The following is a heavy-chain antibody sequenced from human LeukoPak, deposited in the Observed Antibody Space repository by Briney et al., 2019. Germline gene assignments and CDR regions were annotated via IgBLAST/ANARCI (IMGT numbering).Heavy chain of an antibody. D-gene: IGHD6-19*01. CDR1: GGSFSGYY. CDR2: INHSGST. J-gene: IGHJ4*02. CDR3: ATRIEVALSFDY. Sequence: PSETLSLTCAVYGGSFSGYYWSWIRQPPVKGLEWIGEINHSGSTNYNPSLKSRVTISVDTSKNQFSLKLSSVTAADTAVYYCATRIEVALSFDYWGQGTLVTVSS. V-gene: IGHV4-34*01.